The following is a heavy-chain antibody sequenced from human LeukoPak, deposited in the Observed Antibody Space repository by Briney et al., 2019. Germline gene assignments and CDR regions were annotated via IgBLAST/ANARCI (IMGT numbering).Heavy chain of an antibody. J-gene: IGHJ6*02. CDR1: GFTFSSYG. CDR3: ARDRVGYCSGGSCYRIYYGMDV. D-gene: IGHD2-15*01. V-gene: IGHV3-33*01. Sequence: GRSLRLSCAASGFTFSSYGMHCVRQAAGKGLEWVGVIWYDGSKKYYADSVKGRFTISRDNSKNTLYPQMNSLRAQDKAVYYCARDRVGYCSGGSCYRIYYGMDVWGQGTTVTVSS. CDR2: IWYDGSKK.